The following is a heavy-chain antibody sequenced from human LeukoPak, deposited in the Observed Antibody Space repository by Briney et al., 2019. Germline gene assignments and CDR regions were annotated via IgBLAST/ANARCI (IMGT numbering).Heavy chain of an antibody. D-gene: IGHD1-1*01. V-gene: IGHV4-59*08. Sequence: SETLSLTCTVSGGSISSYYWSWIRQPPGKGLEWIGYIYNSESTNYNPSLKSRVTISGATSRTQVTLKLRSVTAADTAVYYCAKIGERTGTTFDSWGQGTLVTVSS. CDR3: AKIGERTGTTFDS. J-gene: IGHJ4*02. CDR1: GGSISSYY. CDR2: IYNSEST.